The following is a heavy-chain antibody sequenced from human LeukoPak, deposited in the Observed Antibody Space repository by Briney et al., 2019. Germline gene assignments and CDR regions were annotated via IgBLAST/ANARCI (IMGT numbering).Heavy chain of an antibody. V-gene: IGHV3-21*01. Sequence: PGGSLRLSCAASGFTFSSYSMNWVRQAPGKGLEWVSSISSSSSYIYYADSVKGRFTISRDKAKNSLYLQMNSLRAEDTAVYYCARARYYYDSSGYYYGYWGQGTLVTVSS. CDR1: GFTFSSYS. CDR2: ISSSSSYI. CDR3: ARARYYYDSSGYYYGY. J-gene: IGHJ4*02. D-gene: IGHD3-22*01.